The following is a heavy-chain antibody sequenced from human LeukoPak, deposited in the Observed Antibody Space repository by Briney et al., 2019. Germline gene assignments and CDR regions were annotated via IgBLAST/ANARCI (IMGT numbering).Heavy chain of an antibody. CDR3: ARPPNSIVATSTSPGAFDI. CDR2: IYYSGST. Sequence: SETLSLTCTGSGGSISSYYWSWIRQPPGKGREWIGYIYYSGSTNYNPSLKSRVTISVDTSKNHFSLKLSSVTAADTAVYYCARPPNSIVATSTSPGAFDIWGQGTMVTVSS. D-gene: IGHD5-12*01. V-gene: IGHV4-59*08. J-gene: IGHJ3*02. CDR1: GGSISSYY.